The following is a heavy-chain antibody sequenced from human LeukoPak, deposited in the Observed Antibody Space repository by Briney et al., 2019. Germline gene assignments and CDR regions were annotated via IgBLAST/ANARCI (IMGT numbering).Heavy chain of an antibody. J-gene: IGHJ4*02. CDR1: GGTFISYA. V-gene: IGHV1-18*01. D-gene: IGHD3-3*01. CDR2: ISAYNGNT. CDR3: ARVPAHYDFWSGYYFDY. Sequence: ASVKVSCKASGGTFISYAISWVRQAPGQGLEWMGWISAYNGNTNYAQKLQGRVTMTTDTSTSTANMELRSLRSDDTAVYYCARVPAHYDFWSGYYFDYWGQGTLVTVSS.